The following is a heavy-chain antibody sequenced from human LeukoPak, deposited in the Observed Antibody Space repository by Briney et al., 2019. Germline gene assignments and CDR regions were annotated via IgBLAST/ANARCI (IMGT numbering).Heavy chain of an antibody. CDR3: ARVPLRFLEPFDY. CDR2: ISHRGRT. V-gene: IGHV4-34*01. J-gene: IGHJ4*02. Sequence: SETLSLTCAVYGGSVSGYYWSWIRQPPEKGLEWIGEISHRGRTHYTPSLQSRVTMSVDTSKNQFALNLNSVTAADTAVYYCARVPLRFLEPFDYWGQGILVTVSS. CDR1: GGSVSGYY. D-gene: IGHD3-3*01.